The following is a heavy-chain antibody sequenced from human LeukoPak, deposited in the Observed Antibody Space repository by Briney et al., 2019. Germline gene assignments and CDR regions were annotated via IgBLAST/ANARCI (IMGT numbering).Heavy chain of an antibody. J-gene: IGHJ4*02. V-gene: IGHV3-30*03. CDR3: AREGYYGSGSPPSLYFDY. CDR2: TSSDLNVK. Sequence: GGSLRLSCAASGFTFSLYSMNWVRQAPGKGLEWVAVTSSDLNVKLYADSVKGRFTISRDNSRSTLYLQMNSLRPEDTAIYYCAREGYYGSGSPPSLYFDYWGQGTLVTVSS. D-gene: IGHD3-10*01. CDR1: GFTFSLYS.